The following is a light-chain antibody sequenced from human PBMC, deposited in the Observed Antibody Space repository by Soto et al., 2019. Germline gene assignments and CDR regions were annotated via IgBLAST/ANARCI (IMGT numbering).Light chain of an antibody. CDR2: EAS. CDR1: QSISSW. Sequence: DIQMTQSPSTLSAFVGDRVTITCRANQSISSWLAWYQQKPGKAPNLLIYEASSLQSGVPSRFSGSGSGAEFTLTISILQPDDFATYYCQQYNSSPLTFGGGTKVEIK. CDR3: QQYNSSPLT. V-gene: IGKV1-5*01. J-gene: IGKJ4*01.